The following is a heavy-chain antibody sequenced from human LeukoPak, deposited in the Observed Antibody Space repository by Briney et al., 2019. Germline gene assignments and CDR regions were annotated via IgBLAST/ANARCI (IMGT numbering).Heavy chain of an antibody. CDR2: ISYDGSNK. J-gene: IGHJ4*02. CDR3: ARPYSDLGGDFVS. D-gene: IGHD4-11*01. V-gene: IGHV3-30-3*01. CDR1: GFTFSGYA. Sequence: GRSLRLSCAASGFTFSGYAMHWVRQAPGMGLEWVAVISYDGSNKYYADSVKGRFTISRDNSKNTLYLQMNSLRAEDTAVYYCARPYSDLGGDFVSWGQGTLVTVSS.